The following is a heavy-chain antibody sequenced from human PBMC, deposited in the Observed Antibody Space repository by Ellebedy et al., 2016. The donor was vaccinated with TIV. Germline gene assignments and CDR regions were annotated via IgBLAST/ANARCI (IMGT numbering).Heavy chain of an antibody. J-gene: IGHJ5*02. V-gene: IGHV4-59*01. Sequence: MPSETLSLTCTVSGGSISSYYWSWIRQPPGKGLEWIGYIYYSGSTNYNHSLKSRVTISVDTSENQLSLKLSSVTAADTALYYCARERQVGQLERRGFSWFDPWGQGTLVTVSS. CDR2: IYYSGST. CDR1: GGSISSYY. CDR3: ARERQVGQLERRGFSWFDP. D-gene: IGHD1-1*01.